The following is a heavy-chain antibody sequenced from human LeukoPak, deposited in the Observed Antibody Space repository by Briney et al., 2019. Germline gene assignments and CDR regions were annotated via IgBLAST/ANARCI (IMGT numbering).Heavy chain of an antibody. Sequence: GGSLRLSCAASGFTFSSYGMHWVRQAPGKGLEWVAFIRYDGSNKYYADSVKGRFTISRDNSKNTLYLQMNSLRAEDTAVYYCARDGRYCSSTSCTYYYYYYMDVWGKGTTVTVSS. D-gene: IGHD2-2*01. CDR2: IRYDGSNK. CDR3: ARDGRYCSSTSCTYYYYYYMDV. V-gene: IGHV3-30*02. J-gene: IGHJ6*03. CDR1: GFTFSSYG.